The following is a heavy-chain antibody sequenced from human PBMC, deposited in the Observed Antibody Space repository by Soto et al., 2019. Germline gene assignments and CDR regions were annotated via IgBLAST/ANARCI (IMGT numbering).Heavy chain of an antibody. CDR1: GFTFSSYG. CDR3: AKGYRSGYVTPDY. D-gene: IGHD5-12*01. V-gene: IGHV3-30*18. CDR2: ISYDGSNK. J-gene: IGHJ4*02. Sequence: QVQLVESGGGVVQPGRSLRLSCAASGFTFSSYGMHWVRQAPGKGLEWVAVISYDGSNKYYADSVKGRFTISRDNSKNTLYLQMNSLRAEDTAVYYCAKGYRSGYVTPDYWGQGTLVTVSS.